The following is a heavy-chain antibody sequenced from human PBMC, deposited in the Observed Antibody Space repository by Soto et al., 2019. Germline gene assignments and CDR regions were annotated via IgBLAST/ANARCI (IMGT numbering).Heavy chain of an antibody. D-gene: IGHD3-10*01. CDR3: ARNAQNYYGSGSYYFDY. CDR1: GGSVSSGSYY. CDR2: IYYSGST. Sequence: SETLSLTCTVSGGSVSSGSYYWSWIRQPPGKGLEWIGYIYYSGSTNYNPSLKSRVTISVDTSKNQFSLKLSSVTAADTAVYYCARNAQNYYGSGSYYFDYWGQGTLVTVSS. J-gene: IGHJ4*02. V-gene: IGHV4-61*01.